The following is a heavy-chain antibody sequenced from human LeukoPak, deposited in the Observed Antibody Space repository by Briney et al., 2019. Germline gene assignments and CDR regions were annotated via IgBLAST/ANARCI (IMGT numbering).Heavy chain of an antibody. V-gene: IGHV1-69*04. CDR3: ARAAHSYGYSGYFDY. CDR1: GYTFTGYF. CDR2: IIPILGIA. D-gene: IGHD5-18*01. Sequence: SVKVSCKASGYTFTGYFMHWVRQAPGQGLEWMGRIIPILGIANYAQKFQGRVTITADKSTSTAYMEPSSLRSEDTAVYYCARAAHSYGYSGYFDYWGQGTLVTVSS. J-gene: IGHJ4*02.